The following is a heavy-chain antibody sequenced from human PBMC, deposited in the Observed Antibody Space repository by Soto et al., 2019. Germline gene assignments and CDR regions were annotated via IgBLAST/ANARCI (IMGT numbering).Heavy chain of an antibody. V-gene: IGHV1-3*01. CDR3: ARDYSSSSDVDY. Sequence: QVQLVQSGAEVKKPGASVKASCKASGYTFTSYAMHWVRQAPGQRLEWMGWINAGNGNTKYSQKFQGRVTITRDTSASTAYMELSSLRSEDTAVYYCARDYSSSSDVDYWGQGTLVTVSS. CDR1: GYTFTSYA. CDR2: INAGNGNT. D-gene: IGHD6-6*01. J-gene: IGHJ4*02.